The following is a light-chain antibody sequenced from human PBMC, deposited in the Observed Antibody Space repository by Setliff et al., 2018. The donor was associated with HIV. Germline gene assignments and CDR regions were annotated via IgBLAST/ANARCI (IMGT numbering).Light chain of an antibody. CDR1: NSDVGGYNY. V-gene: IGLV2-14*01. CDR3: SSYAITNTLP. J-gene: IGLJ1*01. CDR2: EVR. Sequence: QSVLTQPRSVSGSPGQSVTISCTGSNSDVGGYNYVSWYQQHSGKAPKLIIYEVRNRPSGVSNRFSGSKSGNTASLTISGLQAEDEADYYCSSYAITNTLPFGTGTKVTVL.